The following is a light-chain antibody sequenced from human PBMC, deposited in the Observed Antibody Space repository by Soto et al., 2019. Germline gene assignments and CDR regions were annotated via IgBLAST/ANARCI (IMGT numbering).Light chain of an antibody. CDR3: AAWDDSLNGRV. V-gene: IGLV1-44*01. Sequence: QSVLTQSSSASGTPGQRVTISCSGGSSNIGSNSVNWYQQLPGTAPKLLIYSNDQRPSGVPDRFSGSRSGTSASLAISGLQSEDEADYYCAAWDDSLNGRVFGGGTKVTVL. CDR2: SND. J-gene: IGLJ3*02. CDR1: SSNIGSNS.